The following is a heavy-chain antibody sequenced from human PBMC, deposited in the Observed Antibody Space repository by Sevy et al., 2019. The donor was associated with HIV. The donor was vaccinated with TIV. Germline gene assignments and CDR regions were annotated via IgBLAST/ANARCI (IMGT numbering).Heavy chain of an antibody. V-gene: IGHV3-11*01. CDR2: ISSGGRII. Sequence: GGSLRLSYATSGFSFSDYYMSWIRQAPGKGLEWISYISSGGRIIYYADSVKGRFTISRDNTNNSLYLGMNSLSAEDTAVYYCARGRVAAADYYFDYWGQGTLVTVSS. J-gene: IGHJ4*02. CDR1: GFSFSDYY. D-gene: IGHD6-25*01. CDR3: ARGRVAAADYYFDY.